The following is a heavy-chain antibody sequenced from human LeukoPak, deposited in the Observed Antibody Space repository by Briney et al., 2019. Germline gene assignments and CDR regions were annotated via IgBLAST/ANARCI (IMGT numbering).Heavy chain of an antibody. D-gene: IGHD6-19*01. CDR2: ISWHGGST. V-gene: IGHV3-43D*03. CDR3: AKDIVSAGYSSPDS. CDR1: GFTFNYYA. J-gene: IGHJ5*01. Sequence: GGSLRLSCAASGFTFNYYAMHWVRHAPGKGLEWVSLISWHGGSTYYADSVKGRFTISRDNSKNSLYLQMNSLRPEDTAFYYCAKDIVSAGYSSPDSWGQGTLVTVSS.